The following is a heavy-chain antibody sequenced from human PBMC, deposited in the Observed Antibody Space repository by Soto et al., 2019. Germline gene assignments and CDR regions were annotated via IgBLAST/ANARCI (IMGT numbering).Heavy chain of an antibody. V-gene: IGHV4-39*01. Sequence: SETRCLTCTVSGGSISGDYWGGSLQPPGKGLEWIATIYYSGRTFYNPSLESRVTIYVDTSRDQFSLKLTSVTAADTAVYYCARLPRTTTSGSGTDFWGQGTLVTVSS. CDR2: IYYSGRT. CDR3: ARLPRTTTSGSGTDF. CDR1: GGSISGDY. J-gene: IGHJ4*02. D-gene: IGHD3-10*01.